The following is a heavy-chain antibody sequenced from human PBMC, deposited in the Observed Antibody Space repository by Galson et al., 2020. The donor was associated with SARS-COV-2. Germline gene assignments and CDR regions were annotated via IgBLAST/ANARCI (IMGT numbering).Heavy chain of an antibody. Sequence: GEPLKISCKGSGYSFTSYWIGWVRQMPGKGLEWLGIIYPGDSDTRYSPSFQGQVTISADKSISTAYLQWSSLKASDTAMYYCSRRAARPWGGYDYYGMDVWGQATTVNVSS. D-gene: IGHD6-6*01. CDR1: GYSFTSYW. CDR2: IYPGDSDT. J-gene: IGHJ6*02. V-gene: IGHV5-51*01. CDR3: SRRAARPWGGYDYYGMDV.